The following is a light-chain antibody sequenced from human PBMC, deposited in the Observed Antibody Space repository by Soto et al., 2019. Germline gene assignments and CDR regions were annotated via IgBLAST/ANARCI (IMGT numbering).Light chain of an antibody. CDR1: QSVTNSY. Sequence: EIVLTQSPGTLSLSPGERATLSCRASQSVTNSYLAWYQQKPGQAPRLLIHGASSRATGIPDRFSGSGSGTDFTLTISRLEPEDFAIFYCQQYGSSPPTFGQGTKVEIK. J-gene: IGKJ1*01. CDR3: QQYGSSPPT. CDR2: GAS. V-gene: IGKV3-20*01.